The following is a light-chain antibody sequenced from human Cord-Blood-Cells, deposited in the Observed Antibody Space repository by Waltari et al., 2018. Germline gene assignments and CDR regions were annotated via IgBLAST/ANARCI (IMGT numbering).Light chain of an antibody. CDR2: DVS. V-gene: IGLV2-14*04. CDR1: SSDVGGYNY. J-gene: IGLJ3*02. Sequence: GTSSDVGGYNYVSWYQQHPGKAPKLMLYDVSKRPSGVSNRFSGSKSGNKASLTISGLQAEDEADYYCSSYTSSSTLVFGGGTKLTVL. CDR3: SSYTSSSTLV.